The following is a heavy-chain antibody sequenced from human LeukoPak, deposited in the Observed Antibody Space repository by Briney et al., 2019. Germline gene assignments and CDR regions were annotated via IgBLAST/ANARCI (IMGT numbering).Heavy chain of an antibody. CDR2: ISASATP. J-gene: IGHJ4*02. CDR3: AREFDA. CDR1: GGSISSGDYY. Sequence: SETLSLTCTVSGGSISSGDYYWSCIRQPAGKRLEWIGRISASATPNYNPTLKSRLNISIDTSKNQLSLMLSAVTATDTAVYYCAREFDAWGQGTPVTVSS. V-gene: IGHV4-61*02.